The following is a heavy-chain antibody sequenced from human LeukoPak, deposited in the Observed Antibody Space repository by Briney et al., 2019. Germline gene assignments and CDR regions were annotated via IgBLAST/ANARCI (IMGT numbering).Heavy chain of an antibody. J-gene: IGHJ4*02. Sequence: SETLSLTCTVSGYSISSGYYWGWIRQPPGKGLEWIGSIYHSGSTYYNPSLKSRVTISVDTSKNQFSLKLSSVTAADTAVYYCAKDSSSSDFDYWGQGTLVTVSS. CDR1: GYSISSGYY. CDR2: IYHSGST. CDR3: AKDSSSSDFDY. D-gene: IGHD6-6*01. V-gene: IGHV4-38-2*02.